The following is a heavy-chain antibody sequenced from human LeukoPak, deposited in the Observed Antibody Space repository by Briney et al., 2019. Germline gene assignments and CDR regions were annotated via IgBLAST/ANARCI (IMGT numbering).Heavy chain of an antibody. Sequence: GGSLRLSCAASGFTFSSYEMNWVRQAPGKGLAWVSYISSSGSTIYYADSVKGRFTISRDNAKNSLYLQMNSLRAEDTAVYYCATGYCSSTSCFRWGQGTLVTVSS. V-gene: IGHV3-48*03. CDR1: GFTFSSYE. J-gene: IGHJ4*02. CDR2: ISSSGSTI. CDR3: ATGYCSSTSCFR. D-gene: IGHD2-2*01.